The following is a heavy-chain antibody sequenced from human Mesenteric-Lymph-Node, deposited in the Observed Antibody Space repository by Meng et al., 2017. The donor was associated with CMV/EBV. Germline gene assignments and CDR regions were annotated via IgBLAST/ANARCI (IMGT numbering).Heavy chain of an antibody. Sequence: CKTSASAFKSYAFNWVRQDPGQGLEWMGGIIPMFGTPTYEQKFQGRVTITADESTSTAYMELSSLTSEDTAVIYCARGDPGTGSDYYWGQGTLVTVSS. CDR1: ASAFKSYA. CDR3: ARGDPGTGSDYY. V-gene: IGHV1-69*01. J-gene: IGHJ4*02. CDR2: IIPMFGTP. D-gene: IGHD1-14*01.